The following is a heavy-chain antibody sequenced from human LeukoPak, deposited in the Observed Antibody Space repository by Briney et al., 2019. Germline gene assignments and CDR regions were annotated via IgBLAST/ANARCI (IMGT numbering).Heavy chain of an antibody. CDR1: GGSISSYY. V-gene: IGHV4-59*06. Sequence: SETLSLTCTVPGGSISSYYWSWIRQHPGKGLEWIGYIYYSGSTYYNPSLKSRVTISVDTSKNQFSLKLSSVTAADTAVYYCARYGDYVDYWYFDLWGRGTLVTVSS. D-gene: IGHD4-17*01. J-gene: IGHJ2*01. CDR2: IYYSGST. CDR3: ARYGDYVDYWYFDL.